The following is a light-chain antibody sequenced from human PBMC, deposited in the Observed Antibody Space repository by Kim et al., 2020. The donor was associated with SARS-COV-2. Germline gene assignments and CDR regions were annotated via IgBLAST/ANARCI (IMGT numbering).Light chain of an antibody. V-gene: IGLV3-19*01. J-gene: IGLJ2*01. Sequence: VALGHTVRITCQGDSLRSYYATWYQQKPGQAPILVIYGKNNRPSGSPDRFSGSSSGNTASLTITGTQAGDEADYYCNSRDSNDNVVFGGGTQLTVL. CDR3: NSRDSNDNVV. CDR1: SLRSYY. CDR2: GKN.